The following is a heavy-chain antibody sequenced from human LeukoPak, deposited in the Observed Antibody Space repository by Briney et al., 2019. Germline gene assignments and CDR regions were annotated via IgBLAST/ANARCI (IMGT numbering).Heavy chain of an antibody. CDR1: GGSISSYY. Sequence: SETLSLTCTVSGGSISSYYWSWIRQPPGKGLEWIGYIYYSGSTNYNPSLKSRVTISVDTSKNQFSPKLSSVTAADTAVYYCARESSGWYDQYFQHWGQGTRVTVSS. V-gene: IGHV4-59*01. J-gene: IGHJ1*01. CDR2: IYYSGST. CDR3: ARESSGWYDQYFQH. D-gene: IGHD6-19*01.